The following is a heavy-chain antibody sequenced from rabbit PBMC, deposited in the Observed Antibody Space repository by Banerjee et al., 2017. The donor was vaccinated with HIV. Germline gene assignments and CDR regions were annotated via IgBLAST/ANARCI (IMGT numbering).Heavy chain of an antibody. CDR3: ARDAGYARLDL. J-gene: IGHJ3*01. D-gene: IGHD6-1*01. CDR2: IYTGSSGNT. CDR1: GFSFSSSYW. V-gene: IGHV1S45*01. Sequence: QEQLEESGGDLVKPEGSLTLTCTASGFSFSSSYWICWVRQAPGKGLEWIACIYTGSSGNTYYATWAKGRFTISKTSSTTVTLQMTSLTAADTATYFCARDAGYARLDLWGPGTLVTVS.